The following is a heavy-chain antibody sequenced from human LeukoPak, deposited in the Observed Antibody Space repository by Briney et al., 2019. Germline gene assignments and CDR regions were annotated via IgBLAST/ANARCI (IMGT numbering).Heavy chain of an antibody. CDR1: GGSISSSNW. V-gene: IGHV4-4*02. CDR2: IYHSGST. Sequence: SETPSLTCAVSGGSISSSNWWSWVRQPPGKGLEWIGEIYHSGSTNYNPSLKSRVTISVDKSKNQFSLKLSSVTAADTAVYYCASSSRYCGGDCYSWYYSMDVWGKGTTVTVSS. J-gene: IGHJ6*04. CDR3: ASSSRYCGGDCYSWYYSMDV. D-gene: IGHD2-21*02.